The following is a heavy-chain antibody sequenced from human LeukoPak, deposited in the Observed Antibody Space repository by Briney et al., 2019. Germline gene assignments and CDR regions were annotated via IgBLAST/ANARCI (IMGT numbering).Heavy chain of an antibody. CDR2: INPSGGST. V-gene: IGHV1-46*01. CDR1: GYTFTSYY. J-gene: IGHJ6*02. Sequence: ASVKVSCKASGYTFTSYYMHWVRQAPGQGLEWMGIINPSGGSTSYAQKFQGRVTMTRDTSTSTVYMELSSLRSEDTAVCYCARDLIPHYYDSSGPNPHYYYGMDVWGQGTTVTVSS. CDR3: ARDLIPHYYDSSGPNPHYYYGMDV. D-gene: IGHD3-22*01.